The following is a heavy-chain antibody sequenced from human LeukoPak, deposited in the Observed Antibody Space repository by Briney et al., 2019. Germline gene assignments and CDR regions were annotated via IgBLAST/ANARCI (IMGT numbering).Heavy chain of an antibody. CDR1: GFTFSSYG. J-gene: IGHJ4*02. V-gene: IGHV3-30*18. CDR3: AKVSYSNFIDY. Sequence: GGSLRLSCAASGFTFSSYGMHWVRQAPGRGLEWVAVISYDGSNKYYADSVKGRFTISRDNSKNTLYLQMNSLRAEDTAVYYCAKVSYSNFIDYWGQGTLVTVSS. CDR2: ISYDGSNK. D-gene: IGHD4-11*01.